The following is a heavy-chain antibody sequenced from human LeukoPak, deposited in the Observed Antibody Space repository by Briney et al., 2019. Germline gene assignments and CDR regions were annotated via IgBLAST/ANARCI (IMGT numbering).Heavy chain of an antibody. D-gene: IGHD2-2*01. J-gene: IGHJ4*02. Sequence: ESSETLSLTCTVSGGSISRYYWSWLRQPPGKGLEWVGYIYYSGSTNYNPSLKSRVTISVDTSKNQFSLKLSSVTAADTAVYYCARGLGYCSSTSCPDFDYWGQGTRVTVSS. CDR3: ARGLGYCSSTSCPDFDY. CDR2: IYYSGST. V-gene: IGHV4-59*01. CDR1: GGSISRYY.